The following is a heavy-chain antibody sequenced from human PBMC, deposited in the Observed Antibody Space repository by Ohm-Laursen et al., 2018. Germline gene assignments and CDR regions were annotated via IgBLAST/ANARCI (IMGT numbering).Heavy chain of an antibody. J-gene: IGHJ4*02. Sequence: GTLSLTCAVYGGSFSGYYWSWIRQPPGKGLEWIGEINHSGSTNYNPSLKSRVTISVDTSKNQFSLKLRSVTAADTAVYYCARVPRDGYNPVDWGQGTLVTVSS. V-gene: IGHV4-34*01. CDR2: INHSGST. CDR1: GGSFSGYY. D-gene: IGHD5-24*01. CDR3: ARVPRDGYNPVD.